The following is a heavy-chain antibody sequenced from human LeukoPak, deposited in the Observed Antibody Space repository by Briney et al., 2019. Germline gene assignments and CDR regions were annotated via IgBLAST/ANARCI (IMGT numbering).Heavy chain of an antibody. CDR3: ARAADGISWFDP. D-gene: IGHD6-13*01. Sequence: PSDTLSLTCGLSVHPLSRGRYPGTSIPQPPGRGRDRNGYIYYNGSTCYHPALKGRVTISVDRSKNQFSLKMSSLTAADTAVYYCARAADGISWFDPWGQGTLVTVSS. J-gene: IGHJ5*02. CDR1: VHPLSRGRYP. CDR2: IYYNGST. V-gene: IGHV4-30-2*01.